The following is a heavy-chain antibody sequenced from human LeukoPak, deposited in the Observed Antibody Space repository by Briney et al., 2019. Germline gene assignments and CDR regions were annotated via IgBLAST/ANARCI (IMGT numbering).Heavy chain of an antibody. CDR2: FDPEDGET. V-gene: IGHV1-24*01. CDR3: ATSPLWFGDVDY. D-gene: IGHD3-10*01. CDR1: GYTLTELS. J-gene: IGHJ4*02. Sequence: AASVKVSCKVSGYTLTELSMHWVRQAPGKGLEWMGGFDPEDGETIYAQKFQGRVTMTEDTSTDTAYMELSSLRSEDTAVYYCATSPLWFGDVDYWGQGTLVTVSS.